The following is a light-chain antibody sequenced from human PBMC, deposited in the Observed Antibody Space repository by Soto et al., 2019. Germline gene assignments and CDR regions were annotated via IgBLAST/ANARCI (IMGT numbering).Light chain of an antibody. J-gene: IGKJ1*01. Sequence: EVVMTQSPATLSVSPGERATLSCRASQSVNNNLAWYQQRPGQAPTLLIHGASTRAAGIPDRFSGSGSGTEFTLSISSLQSEDGAVYYCQQYNFWPETFGQGTKVEIK. V-gene: IGKV3-15*01. CDR3: QQYNFWPET. CDR2: GAS. CDR1: QSVNNN.